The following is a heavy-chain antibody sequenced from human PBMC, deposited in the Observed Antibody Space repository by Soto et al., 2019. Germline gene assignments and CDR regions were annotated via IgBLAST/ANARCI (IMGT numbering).Heavy chain of an antibody. CDR1: GYIFTDSH. Sequence: QVQLVQSGTEVKKPGASVKVSCKASGYIFTDSHIHWVRQASGQGLEWLGWINPKTGDTHYSQKFQGRIILTRDTSISTAYMEWTNLTSDDTAVYYCERDPPRFFTSSPEGAGLWGQGTLVTVSS. D-gene: IGHD6-6*01. CDR3: ERDPPRFFTSSPEGAGL. CDR2: INPKTGDT. J-gene: IGHJ4*02. V-gene: IGHV1-2*02.